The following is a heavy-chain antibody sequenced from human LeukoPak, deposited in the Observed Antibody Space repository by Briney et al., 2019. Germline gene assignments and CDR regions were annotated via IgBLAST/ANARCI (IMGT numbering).Heavy chain of an antibody. CDR3: AAGPRGYSYGPTRFDY. J-gene: IGHJ4*02. V-gene: IGHV1-69*13. CDR2: IIPIFGTA. Sequence: ASVKVSCKASGGTFSSYAISWVRQAPGQGLEWMGGIIPIFGTANYAQKFQGRVTITADESTSTAYMELSSLRSEDTAVYNCAAGPRGYSYGPTRFDYWGQGTLVTVSS. D-gene: IGHD5-18*01. CDR1: GGTFSSYA.